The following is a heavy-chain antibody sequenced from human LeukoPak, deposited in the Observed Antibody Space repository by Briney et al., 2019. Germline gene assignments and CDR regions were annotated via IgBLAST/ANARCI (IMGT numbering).Heavy chain of an antibody. CDR1: GFTFSSSA. CDR2: ISGSGSGGST. V-gene: IGHV3-23*01. CDR3: AKSGYNRFDY. J-gene: IGHJ4*02. D-gene: IGHD5-24*01. Sequence: GGSLRLSCAASGFTFSSSAMSWVRQAPGKELEWVSSISGSGSGGSTYYADSVKGRFTISRDNSKNTLYLQMNSLRVEDTAVYYCAKSGYNRFDYWGQGTLVTVSS.